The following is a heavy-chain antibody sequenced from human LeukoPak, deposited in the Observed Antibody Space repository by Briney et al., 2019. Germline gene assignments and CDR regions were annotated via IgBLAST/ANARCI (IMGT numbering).Heavy chain of an antibody. J-gene: IGHJ4*02. CDR2: FDPEDGET. CDR3: ATDPGATMSGDDY. V-gene: IGHV1-24*01. Sequence: ASVKVSSKVSGYTLTELSMHWVRQAPGKGLEWMGGFDPEDGETIYAQKLQGRVTMTEDTSTDTAYMELSSLRSEDTAVYYCATDPGATMSGDDYWGQGTLVTVSS. D-gene: IGHD1-26*01. CDR1: GYTLTELS.